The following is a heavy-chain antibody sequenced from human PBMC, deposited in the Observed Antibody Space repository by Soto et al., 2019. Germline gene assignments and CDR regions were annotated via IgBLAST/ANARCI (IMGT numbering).Heavy chain of an antibody. CDR1: GFTFSSYS. CDR3: ARDGYDYVWGSYRYRGPHPPVY. CDR2: ISSSSSYI. V-gene: IGHV3-21*01. J-gene: IGHJ4*02. D-gene: IGHD3-16*02. Sequence: GGSLRLSCAASGFTFSSYSMNWVRQAPGKGLEWVSSISSSSSYIYYADSVKGRFTISRDNAKNSLYLQMNSLRAEDTAVYYCARDGYDYVWGSYRYRGPHPPVYWGQGTLVTVSA.